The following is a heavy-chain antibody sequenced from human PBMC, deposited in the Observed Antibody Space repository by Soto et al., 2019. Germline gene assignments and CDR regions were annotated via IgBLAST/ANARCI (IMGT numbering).Heavy chain of an antibody. Sequence: GASVKVSCKASGYTFTSYGISWVRQAPGQGLEWMGWISAYNGNTNYAQKLRGRVTMTTDTSTSTAYMELRSLRSDDTAVYYCARDRSTMIVVVITDFDYWGQGTLVTVSS. CDR3: ARDRSTMIVVVITDFDY. CDR2: ISAYNGNT. CDR1: GYTFTSYG. J-gene: IGHJ4*02. D-gene: IGHD3-22*01. V-gene: IGHV1-18*01.